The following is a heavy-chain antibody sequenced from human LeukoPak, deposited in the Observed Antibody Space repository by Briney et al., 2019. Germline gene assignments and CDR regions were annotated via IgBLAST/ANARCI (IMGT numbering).Heavy chain of an antibody. CDR2: IKQDGSEK. D-gene: IGHD3-10*01. CDR3: ARVGLLWFGELWGDY. Sequence: GGSLRLSCAASGFTFSSYWMSWVRQAPGKGLEWVANIKQDGSEKYYVDSVKGRFTISRDNAKNSLYLRMNSLRAEDTAVYYCARVGLLWFGELWGDYWGQGTLVTVSS. CDR1: GFTFSSYW. V-gene: IGHV3-7*03. J-gene: IGHJ4*02.